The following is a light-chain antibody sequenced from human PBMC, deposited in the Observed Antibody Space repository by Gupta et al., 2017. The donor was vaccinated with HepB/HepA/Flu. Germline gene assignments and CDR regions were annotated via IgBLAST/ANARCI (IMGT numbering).Light chain of an antibody. CDR2: WAS. CDR3: QQHYTDPCN. Sequence: DIVMTQSPDSLAVSLGERATINCTSSQSILYTSNKKNSLSWYQQKLGQPPKLLISWASTRESGVPDRFSGSGSGTHFTLTISSLQAEDVAVYYCQQHYTDPCNFGQGTKLEIK. V-gene: IGKV4-1*01. CDR1: QSILYTSNKKNS. J-gene: IGKJ2*02.